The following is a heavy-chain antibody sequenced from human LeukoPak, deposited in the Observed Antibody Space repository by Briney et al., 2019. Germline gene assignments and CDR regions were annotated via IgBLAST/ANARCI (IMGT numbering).Heavy chain of an antibody. V-gene: IGHV1-8*01. CDR1: GYTFTSYD. J-gene: IGHJ4*02. CDR2: MNPNSGNT. Sequence: GASVKVSCKASGYTFTSYDINWVRQATGQGLEWMGWMNPNSGNTGYAQKFQGRVTMTRNTSISTAYMELSSLRSEDTALYYCAKDILRSGYSSNNFDYWGQGTLVTVSS. CDR3: AKDILRSGYSSNNFDY. D-gene: IGHD3-3*01.